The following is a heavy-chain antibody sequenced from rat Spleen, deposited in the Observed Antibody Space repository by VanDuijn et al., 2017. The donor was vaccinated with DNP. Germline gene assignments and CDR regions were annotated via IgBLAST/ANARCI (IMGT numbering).Heavy chain of an antibody. CDR2: MWSGAST. V-gene: IGHV2-72*01. D-gene: IGHD1-12*03. CDR3: ARHGPYDGYPFDY. Sequence: QVQLEESGPGLMQPSETLSLTCTVSGFSLTSNGVGWVRQPLGKGLVWMVTMWSGASTNYNSAVQSRLSISRDTSKSQVFLKMNSLQPEGTGTYYCARHGPYDGYPFDYWGQGVMVTVSS. J-gene: IGHJ2*01. CDR1: GFSLTSNG.